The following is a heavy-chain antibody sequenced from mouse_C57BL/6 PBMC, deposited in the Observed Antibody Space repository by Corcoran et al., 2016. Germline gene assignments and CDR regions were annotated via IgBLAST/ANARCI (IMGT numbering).Heavy chain of an antibody. Sequence: DVQLQESGPGLVKPSQSLSLTCSVTGYSITSGYYWNWIRQFPGNKLEWMGYISYDGSNNYNPSLKNRISITRDTSKNQFFLKLNSVTTEDTATYYWARDRSPIYAMDYWGQGTSVTVSS. CDR1: GYSITSGYY. V-gene: IGHV3-6*01. J-gene: IGHJ4*01. CDR3: ARDRSPIYAMDY. CDR2: ISYDGSN. D-gene: IGHD6-2*01.